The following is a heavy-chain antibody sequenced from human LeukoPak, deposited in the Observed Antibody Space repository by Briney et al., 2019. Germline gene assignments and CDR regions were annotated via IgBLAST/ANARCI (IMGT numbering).Heavy chain of an antibody. D-gene: IGHD3-10*01. J-gene: IGHJ3*02. CDR3: AKDRGGGDDAFDI. CDR2: IWYDGSNK. CDR1: GFTFSNYA. V-gene: IGHV3-33*06. Sequence: TGGSLRLSCAASGFTFSNYAMHWVRQAPGKGLEWVAVIWYDGSNKYYADSVKGRFTISRDNSKNTLYLQMNSLRAEDTAVYYCAKDRGGGDDAFDIWGQGTMVTVSS.